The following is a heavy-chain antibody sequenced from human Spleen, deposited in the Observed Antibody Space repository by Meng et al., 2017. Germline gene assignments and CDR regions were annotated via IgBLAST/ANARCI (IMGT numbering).Heavy chain of an antibody. CDR1: GYTFPDYW. V-gene: IGHV1-2*06. D-gene: IGHD6-25*01. Sequence: ASVKVCCKASGYTFPDYWLHWVRRAPGQGLEWMGRINPKSGDTHYAQRFQARVTMTGDTSISTAYMELSGLRSDDTAMYYCARDEDISAAGKLFGDYWGQGTLVTVSS. CDR2: INPKSGDT. J-gene: IGHJ4*02. CDR3: ARDEDISAAGKLFGDY.